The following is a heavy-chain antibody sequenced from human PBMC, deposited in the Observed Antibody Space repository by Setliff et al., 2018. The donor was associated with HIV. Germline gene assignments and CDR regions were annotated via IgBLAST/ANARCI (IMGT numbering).Heavy chain of an antibody. CDR3: ASRVYYYDSNNFLREEGFDP. CDR1: GGSASNSRYY. CDR2: IHYNEKT. D-gene: IGHD3-22*01. V-gene: IGHV4-39*01. J-gene: IGHJ5*02. Sequence: SETLSLTCTVSGGSASNSRYYWAWIRQPPGKGLEYIGSIHYNEKTYYNPSLKSRVTISIDTSKNQFSLNLTSVTTADTAVYYCASRVYYYDSNNFLREEGFDPWGQGTLVTVSS.